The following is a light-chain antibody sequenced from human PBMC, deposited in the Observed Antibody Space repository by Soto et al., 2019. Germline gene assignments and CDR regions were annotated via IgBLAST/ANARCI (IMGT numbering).Light chain of an antibody. CDR2: DAS. CDR1: ESVGRY. V-gene: IGKV3-11*01. CDR3: QQYGSSGT. Sequence: EVVLTQSPATLSLSPGERATLSCRASESVGRYLAWYRQIPGQAPRLLIYDASNRATGVPDRFSGGGSGTDFTLTISSLEPEDFAVYYCQQYGSSGTFGQGTKVDI. J-gene: IGKJ1*01.